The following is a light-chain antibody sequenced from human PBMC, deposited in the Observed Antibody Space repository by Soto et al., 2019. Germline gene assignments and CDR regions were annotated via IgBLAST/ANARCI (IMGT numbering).Light chain of an antibody. CDR3: CSYAGSYTSPYV. CDR2: DVT. CDR1: SSDVGDYSY. Sequence: QSALTQPRSVSGSPGQLVTISCTGTSSDVGDYSYVSWYQQHPGKAPKLIIYDVTKRPSGVPDRFSGSKSGNTASLTISGLQAEDEADYFCCSYAGSYTSPYVFGTGTQLTVL. V-gene: IGLV2-11*01. J-gene: IGLJ1*01.